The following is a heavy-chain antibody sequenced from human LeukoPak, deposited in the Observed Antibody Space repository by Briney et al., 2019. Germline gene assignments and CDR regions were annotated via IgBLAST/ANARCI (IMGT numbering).Heavy chain of an antibody. CDR1: GFTFSSYA. CDR3: AKKRGTGIAAEAFDY. CDR2: ISGSGGST. D-gene: IGHD6-13*01. J-gene: IGHJ4*02. Sequence: GGSLRLSCAASGFTFSSYAMSWVRQAPGKGLEWVSAISGSGGSTYYADSVKGRFTISRDNSKNTLYLQMNSLRAEDTGVYYCAKKRGTGIAAEAFDYWGQGTLVTVSS. V-gene: IGHV3-23*01.